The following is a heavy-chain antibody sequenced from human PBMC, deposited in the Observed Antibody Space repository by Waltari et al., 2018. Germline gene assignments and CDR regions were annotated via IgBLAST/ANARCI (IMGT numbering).Heavy chain of an antibody. V-gene: IGHV4-34*01. CDR2: INHSGST. CDR3: ARGPRGYDYHFDY. Sequence: QVQLQQWGAGLLKPSETLSLTCAVYGGSFSGYYWIWIRQPPGKGLEWSGEINHSGSTNSNPSLKSRVTISVDTSKNQFSLKLSSVTAADTAVYYCARGPRGYDYHFDYWGQGTLVTVSS. CDR1: GGSFSGYY. J-gene: IGHJ4*02. D-gene: IGHD5-12*01.